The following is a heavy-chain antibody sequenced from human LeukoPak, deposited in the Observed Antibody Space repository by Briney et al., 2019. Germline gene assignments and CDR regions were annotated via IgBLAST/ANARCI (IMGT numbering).Heavy chain of an antibody. CDR2: INWNGGST. Sequence: GGSLRLSCAASGFTFSSYGMSWVRQAPGKWLEWVSGINWNGGSTDYADSVKGRFTISRDNAKNSLYLQMNSLRAEDTTLYYCARDLEYYGSGSSNYWGQGTLVTVP. J-gene: IGHJ4*02. V-gene: IGHV3-20*04. CDR3: ARDLEYYGSGSSNY. CDR1: GFTFSSYG. D-gene: IGHD3-10*01.